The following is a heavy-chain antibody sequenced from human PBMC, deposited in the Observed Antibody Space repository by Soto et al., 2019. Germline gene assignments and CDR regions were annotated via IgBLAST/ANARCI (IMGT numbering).Heavy chain of an antibody. CDR3: AIVRPATGFMAGDHLDY. D-gene: IGHD2-21*02. Sequence: GGSLRLSCAASGFNFSNYAMHWVRQAPGKGQEWVAVVSSDGNRKFYADSMKGRFTISRENSMNTLYLQMNSQRTEDTAVFYCAIVRPATGFMAGDHLDYWVQGTRGT. V-gene: IGHV3-30*03. CDR1: GFNFSNYA. J-gene: IGHJ4*02. CDR2: VSSDGNRK.